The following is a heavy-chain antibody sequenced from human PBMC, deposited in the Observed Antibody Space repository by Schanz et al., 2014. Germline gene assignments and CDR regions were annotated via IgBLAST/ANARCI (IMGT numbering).Heavy chain of an antibody. D-gene: IGHD3-16*02. CDR1: GFTFSSHW. CDR3: ARDNRYYLFDY. V-gene: IGHV3-74*01. J-gene: IGHJ4*02. Sequence: EVHLLDSGGGLVQPGGSLRLSCAASGFTFSSHWMHWVRQDPGKGLVWVARINSVGSNTDYADSVTGRFTISRDNSKNTLYLQLGSLSAEDTAVYFCARDNRYYLFDYWGQGALVTVSS. CDR2: INSVGSNT.